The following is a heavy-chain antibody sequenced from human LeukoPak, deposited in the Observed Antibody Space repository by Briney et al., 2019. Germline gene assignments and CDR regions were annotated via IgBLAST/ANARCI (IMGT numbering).Heavy chain of an antibody. Sequence: VASVKVSCNASGYTFTSYAMHWVRQAPGQRLEWMGWINAGNGNTKYSQKFQGRVTITRDTSASTAYMELSSLRSEDTAVYYCARWFMVRGVSRFDPWGQGTLVTVSS. CDR1: GYTFTSYA. CDR3: ARWFMVRGVSRFDP. V-gene: IGHV1-3*01. D-gene: IGHD3-10*01. CDR2: INAGNGNT. J-gene: IGHJ5*02.